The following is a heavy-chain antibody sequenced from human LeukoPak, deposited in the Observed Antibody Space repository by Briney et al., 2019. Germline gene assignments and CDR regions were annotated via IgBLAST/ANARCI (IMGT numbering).Heavy chain of an antibody. D-gene: IGHD1-26*01. CDR2: INESGGSP. CDR1: GFTVSSNY. CDR3: AKGFEELGY. V-gene: IGHV3-23*01. J-gene: IGHJ4*02. Sequence: GGSLRLSCAASGFTVSSNYMSWVRRAPGKGLEWVSVINESGGSPYYADSVKGRFTISKDNSKNTLYLQMNSLRAEDTAVYYCAKGFEELGYWGQGTLVTVSS.